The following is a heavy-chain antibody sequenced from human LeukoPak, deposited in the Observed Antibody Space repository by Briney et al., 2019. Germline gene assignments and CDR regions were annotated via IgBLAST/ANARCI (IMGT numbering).Heavy chain of an antibody. CDR2: ISYSGST. CDR1: GGSISSSSYY. V-gene: IGHV4-39*07. CDR3: ARLVTPNELNWFDP. J-gene: IGHJ5*02. D-gene: IGHD1-1*01. Sequence: PSETLSLTCIVSGGSISSSSYYWGWIRQPPGKGLEWIGSISYSGSTYYNPSLKSRVTISVDTSKNQFSLKLSSVTAADTAVYYCARLVTPNELNWFDPWGQGTLVTVSS.